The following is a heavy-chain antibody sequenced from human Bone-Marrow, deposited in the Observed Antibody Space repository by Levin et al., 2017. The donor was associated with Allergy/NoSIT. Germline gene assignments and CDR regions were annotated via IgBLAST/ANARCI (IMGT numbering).Heavy chain of an antibody. J-gene: IGHJ5*02. CDR3: ARGWRITLLRGEIINWCDP. Sequence: SQTLSLTCAVSGASMSSGGYSWSWIRQPPGKGLEWIGHIFHSGSAYYNPALKSRATISVDRSKHQFSLNLGSVTAADTAVYYCARGWRITLLRGEIINWCDPWGRGTLVIVSS. V-gene: IGHV4-30-2*01. CDR2: IFHSGSA. D-gene: IGHD3-10*01. CDR1: GASMSSGGYS.